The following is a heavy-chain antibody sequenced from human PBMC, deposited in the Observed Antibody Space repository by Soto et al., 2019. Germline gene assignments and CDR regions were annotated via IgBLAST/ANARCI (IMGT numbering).Heavy chain of an antibody. J-gene: IGHJ6*02. CDR1: GFTFSKFG. D-gene: IGHD2-2*01. Sequence: GGSLRLSCEAWGFTFSKFGIHWVRQAPGKGLEWVAVVSYDGSFKYYADSVKGRFTISRDNSKNTLYLQMNSLRPEDTALYYCAKDSDQLLFDYYYYGMDVWGQGTTVTVSS. CDR3: AKDSDQLLFDYYYYGMDV. CDR2: VSYDGSFK. V-gene: IGHV3-30*18.